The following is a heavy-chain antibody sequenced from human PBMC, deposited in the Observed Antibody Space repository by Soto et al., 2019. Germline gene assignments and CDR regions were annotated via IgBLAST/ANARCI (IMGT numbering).Heavy chain of an antibody. V-gene: IGHV3-72*01. J-gene: IGHJ4*02. CDR3: STTVITAPLFEY. D-gene: IGHD2-21*02. Sequence: EVQLVESGGGLVQPGGSLRLSCEGSGFTFSGHYMDWVRQAPGKGLEWLGRIRNKPNGHTTAYAAAVEGRFTISRDDSKNLVYLEMNSLKSEDTALYYCSTTVITAPLFEYWGQGTLVAVSS. CDR2: IRNKPNGHTT. CDR1: GFTFSGHY.